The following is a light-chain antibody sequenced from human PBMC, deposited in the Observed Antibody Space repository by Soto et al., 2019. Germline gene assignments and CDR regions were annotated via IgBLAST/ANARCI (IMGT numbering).Light chain of an antibody. CDR1: NIGSAS. J-gene: IGLJ2*01. CDR3: QVWDTSSGHHVV. Sequence: SYELTQPPSVSVAPGQTATITCGGDNIGSASVHWYQQEPGQAPVLVVYDDSDRPSGIPERFSGSNSGDTATLTISRVEAGDEADYYCQVWDTSSGHHVVFGGGTQLTVL. V-gene: IGLV3-21*02. CDR2: DDS.